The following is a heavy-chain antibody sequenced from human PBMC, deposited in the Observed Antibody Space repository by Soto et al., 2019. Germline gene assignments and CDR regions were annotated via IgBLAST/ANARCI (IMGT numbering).Heavy chain of an antibody. V-gene: IGHV1-18*01. CDR3: ARGTYYYDSSGHSRDSNWFDP. J-gene: IGHJ5*02. D-gene: IGHD3-22*01. CDR1: GYTFTSYG. Sequence: GASVKVSCKASGYTFTSYGIIWVRQAPGQGLEWMGWISAYNGNTNYAQKLQGRVTMTTDTSTSTAYMELRSLRSDDTAVYYCARGTYYYDSSGHSRDSNWFDPWGQGTLVTVSS. CDR2: ISAYNGNT.